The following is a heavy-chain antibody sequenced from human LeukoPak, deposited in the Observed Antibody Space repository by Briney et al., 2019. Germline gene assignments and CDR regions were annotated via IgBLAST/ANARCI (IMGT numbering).Heavy chain of an antibody. CDR2: INPSGGST. CDR3: ARDGVPYYDSSGYHFDY. CDR1: GYTFTSYY. D-gene: IGHD3-22*01. Sequence: GASVEVSCKASGYTFTSYYMHWVRQAPGQGLEWMGIINPSGGSTSYAQKFQGRVTMTRDTSTSTVYMELSSLRSEGTAVYYCARDGVPYYDSSGYHFDYWGQGTLVTVSS. J-gene: IGHJ4*02. V-gene: IGHV1-46*01.